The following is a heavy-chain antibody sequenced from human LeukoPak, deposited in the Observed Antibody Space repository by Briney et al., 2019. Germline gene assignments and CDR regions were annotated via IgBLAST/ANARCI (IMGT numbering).Heavy chain of an antibody. CDR2: ISGSGGST. J-gene: IGHJ4*02. V-gene: IGHV3-23*01. Sequence: GGSLRLSCAASRFTFSNYWMAWVRQAPGKGLEWVSAISGSGGSTYYADSVKGRFTISRDNSKNTLYLQMNSLRAEDTAVYYCAKGGDVGYSYADYWGQGTLVTVSS. D-gene: IGHD5-18*01. CDR1: RFTFSNYW. CDR3: AKGGDVGYSYADY.